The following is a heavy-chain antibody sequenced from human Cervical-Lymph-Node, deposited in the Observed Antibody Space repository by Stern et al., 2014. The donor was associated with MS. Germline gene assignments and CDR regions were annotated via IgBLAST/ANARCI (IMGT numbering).Heavy chain of an antibody. CDR1: GYRFTANW. CDR2: IYPGDSDT. CDR3: ARDYGDYAFDY. Sequence: VQLVESGAEVKKPGESLKISCKGSGYRFTANWIAWVRQMPGKCLAWMGIIYPGDSDTRYSPSFQGQVTISADKSISTAYLQWSSLKASDTAMYYCARDYGDYAFDYWGQGTLVTVSS. D-gene: IGHD4-17*01. J-gene: IGHJ4*02. V-gene: IGHV5-51*01.